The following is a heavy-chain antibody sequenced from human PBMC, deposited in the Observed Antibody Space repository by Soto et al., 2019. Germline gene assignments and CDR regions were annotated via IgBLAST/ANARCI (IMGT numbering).Heavy chain of an antibody. CDR2: VWHTGST. Sequence: QLQLQESGSGLVKPSQTLSLTCAVSDDSISSGGYSWSWIRQPPGKGLEWIGFVWHTGSTYYNPSLKSRASISVDRYKSQFSLKLSSVTAADTAVYYCARAYYYYGMDVWGQGTTVTVSS. J-gene: IGHJ6*02. CDR3: ARAYYYYGMDV. V-gene: IGHV4-30-2*01. CDR1: DDSISSGGYS.